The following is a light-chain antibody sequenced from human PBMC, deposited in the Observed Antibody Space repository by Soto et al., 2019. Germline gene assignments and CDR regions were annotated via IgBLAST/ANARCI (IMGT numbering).Light chain of an antibody. Sequence: QSVPTQPPSASGTPGQRVTISCSGSSSNIGSNYVYWYQQLPGTAPKLLIYRNNQRPSGVPDRFSGSKSGTSASLAISGLRSEDEADYYCAAWDDSLSGRVVFGGGTKLTVL. CDR3: AAWDDSLSGRVV. CDR1: SSNIGSNY. J-gene: IGLJ2*01. V-gene: IGLV1-47*01. CDR2: RNN.